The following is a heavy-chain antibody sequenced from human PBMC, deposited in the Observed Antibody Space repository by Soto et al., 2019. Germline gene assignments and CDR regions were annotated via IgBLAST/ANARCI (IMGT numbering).Heavy chain of an antibody. D-gene: IGHD3-3*02. J-gene: IGHJ4*02. V-gene: IGHV1-69*06. CDR2: IIPIFRSA. Sequence: QVQLVQSGAEVKKPGSSVKVSCKASGGSFSTYGISWVRQAPGQGLEWMGRIIPIFRSAHYTQKLQGRVTITAARSTSIVYMELSSLRSEDTAVYYCARDGISYAFDYWGQGTLVTVSS. CDR3: ARDGISYAFDY. CDR1: GGSFSTYG.